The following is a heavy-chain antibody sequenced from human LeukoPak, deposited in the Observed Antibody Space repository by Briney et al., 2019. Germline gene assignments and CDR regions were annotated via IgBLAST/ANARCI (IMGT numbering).Heavy chain of an antibody. CDR2: IDYSGNT. CDR1: GGSISSGNYY. J-gene: IGHJ4*02. D-gene: IGHD6-19*01. CDR3: AREGKLTGYFGGLGFNY. Sequence: PSQTLSLTCTVSGGSISSGNYYWSWIRQPAGKGLEWIGNIDYSGNTIYNPALKSRVTMSVDTSKNQFSLNLTSVTAADTAVYYCAREGKLTGYFGGLGFNYWGQGILVTVSS. V-gene: IGHV4-61*10.